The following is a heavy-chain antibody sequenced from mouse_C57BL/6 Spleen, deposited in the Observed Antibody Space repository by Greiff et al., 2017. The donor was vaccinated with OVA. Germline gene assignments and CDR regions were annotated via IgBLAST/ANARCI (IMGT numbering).Heavy chain of an antibody. J-gene: IGHJ2*01. CDR2: IYPRSGNT. Sequence: VKLLESGAELARPGASVKLSCKASGYTFTSYGISWVKQRTGQGLEWIGEIYPRSGNTYYNEKFKGKATLTADKSSSTAYMELRSLTSEDSAVYFCARWEETGTGNYWGQGTTLTVSS. CDR3: ARWEETGTGNY. D-gene: IGHD4-1*01. CDR1: GYTFTSYG. V-gene: IGHV1-81*01.